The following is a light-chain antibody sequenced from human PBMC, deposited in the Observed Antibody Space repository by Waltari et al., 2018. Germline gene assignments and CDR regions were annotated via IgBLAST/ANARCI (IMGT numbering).Light chain of an antibody. CDR2: EAT. V-gene: IGLV2-23*01. CDR1: STDLASYNL. CDR3: CSYTGSSTSYG. J-gene: IGLJ1*01. Sequence: QSALSQPASVSGSPGQSLTITCTGASTDLASYNLVAWYQHHPHRAPKLIIYEATKRPSGISHRFSVAKSGDTASLRISGLQADDEADYYCCSYTGSSTSYGCGGGTKVTVL.